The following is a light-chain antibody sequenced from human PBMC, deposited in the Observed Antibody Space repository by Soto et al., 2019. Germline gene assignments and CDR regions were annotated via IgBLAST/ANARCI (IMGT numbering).Light chain of an antibody. CDR2: SNN. CDR3: AAWDDSLSGYV. Sequence: QSVLTQPPSASVTPGQRVTISCSGSSSNIGSNYVYWYQQLPGTAPKLLIYSNNQRPSGVPDRFSGSKSGTSASLAISRLRSDDEADYYCAAWDDSLSGYVFGTGTKLTVL. V-gene: IGLV1-47*02. CDR1: SSNIGSNY. J-gene: IGLJ1*01.